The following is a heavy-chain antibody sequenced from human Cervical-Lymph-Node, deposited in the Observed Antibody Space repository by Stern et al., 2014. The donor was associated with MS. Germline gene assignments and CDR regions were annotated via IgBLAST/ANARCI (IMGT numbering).Heavy chain of an antibody. CDR2: IIPIFGTA. V-gene: IGHV1-69*01. CDR3: ARAAYSTSSYNY. CDR1: GGTFNTNV. D-gene: IGHD6-6*01. Sequence: VQLVESGAEVKKPGSSVKVSCKASGGTFNTNVISWVRQAPGQGLEWMGGIIPIFGTALYAQKFQGRGTITANESTRAVYMELSSLRSEDTAVYDCARAAYSTSSYNYWGQGTLVIVSS. J-gene: IGHJ4*02.